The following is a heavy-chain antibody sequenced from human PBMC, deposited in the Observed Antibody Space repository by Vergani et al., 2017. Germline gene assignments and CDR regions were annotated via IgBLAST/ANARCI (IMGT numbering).Heavy chain of an antibody. CDR1: GFTFSSYS. J-gene: IGHJ4*02. Sequence: EVQLVESGGGLVQPGGSLRLSCAASGFTFSSYSMNWVRQAPGKGLGWVSYISSSSSIIYYADSVKGRFTISRDNAKKSLYLQMNSLRAEDTAVYYCARALGAAMDYWGQGTLVTVSS. D-gene: IGHD2-2*01. CDR2: ISSSSSII. CDR3: ARALGAAMDY. V-gene: IGHV3-48*01.